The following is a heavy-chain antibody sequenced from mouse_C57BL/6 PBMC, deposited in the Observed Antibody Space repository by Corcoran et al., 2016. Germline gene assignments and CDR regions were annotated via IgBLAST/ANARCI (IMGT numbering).Heavy chain of an antibody. J-gene: IGHJ3*01. V-gene: IGHV1-76*01. CDR2: IYPGSGNT. CDR1: GYTFTDYY. Sequence: QVQLKQSGAELVRPGASVKLSCKASGYTFTDYYINWVKQRPGQGLEWIARIYPGSGNTYYNEKFKGKATLTAEKSSSTAYMQLSSLTSGDSAVYFCARGPLFAYWGQGTLVTVSA. CDR3: ARGPLFAY.